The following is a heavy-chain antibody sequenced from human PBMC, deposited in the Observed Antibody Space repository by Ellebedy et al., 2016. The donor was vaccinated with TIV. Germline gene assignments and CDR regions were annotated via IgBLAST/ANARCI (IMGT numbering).Heavy chain of an antibody. Sequence: GESLKISXAASGFTISNNYMGWVRQAPGKGLEWVAILHSGGTTFYADSVKGRFTIPRDSSKNTLYLQMNSLRVEDTAVYYCARAPTVTSVFDCWGQGTLVTVSS. CDR1: GFTISNNY. J-gene: IGHJ4*02. CDR3: ARAPTVTSVFDC. V-gene: IGHV3-53*01. CDR2: LHSGGTT. D-gene: IGHD4-17*01.